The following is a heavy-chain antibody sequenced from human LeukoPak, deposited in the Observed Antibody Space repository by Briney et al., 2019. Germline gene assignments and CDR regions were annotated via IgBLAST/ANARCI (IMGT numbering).Heavy chain of an antibody. Sequence: SETLSLTCTVSGASFSSYYWSWIRQPPGKGLEWIGYIYYSGSTNYNPSLKSRVTISVDTTKNQFSLKLSSVTAADTAVYYCASIAAAEEFDYWGQASLVTVHS. J-gene: IGHJ4*02. CDR2: IYYSGST. CDR3: ASIAAAEEFDY. V-gene: IGHV4-59*12. D-gene: IGHD6-13*01. CDR1: GASFSSYY.